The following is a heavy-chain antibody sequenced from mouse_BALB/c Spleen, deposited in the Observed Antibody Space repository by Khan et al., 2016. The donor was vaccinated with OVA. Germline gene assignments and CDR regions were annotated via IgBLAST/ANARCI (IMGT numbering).Heavy chain of an antibody. V-gene: IGHV3-2*02. CDR2: ISYSGST. CDR3: ARDGHYAMDY. J-gene: IGHJ4*01. CDR1: GYSITSDYA. Sequence: QLQESGPGLVKPSQSLSLTCTVTGYSITSDYAWNWIRQFPGNKLEWMGYISYSGSTSYNPSLNSRISITRDTSKNQFFLQLNSVTTEDTATYYCARDGHYAMDYWGQGTSVTVSS. D-gene: IGHD2-3*01.